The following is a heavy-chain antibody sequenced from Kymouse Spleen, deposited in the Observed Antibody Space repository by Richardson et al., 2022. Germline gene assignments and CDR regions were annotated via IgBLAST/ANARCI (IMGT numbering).Heavy chain of an antibody. V-gene: IGHV4-39*01. CDR2: IYYSGST. J-gene: IGHJ3*02. CDR3: ARHAGDYGDYAFDI. CDR1: GGSISSSSYY. D-gene: IGHD4-17*01. Sequence: QLQLQESGPGLVKPSETLSLTCTVSGGSISSSSYYWGWIRQPPGKGLEWIGSIYYSGSTYYNPSLKSRVTISVDTSKNQFSLKLSSVTAADTAVYYCARHAGDYGDYAFDIWGQGTMVTVSS.